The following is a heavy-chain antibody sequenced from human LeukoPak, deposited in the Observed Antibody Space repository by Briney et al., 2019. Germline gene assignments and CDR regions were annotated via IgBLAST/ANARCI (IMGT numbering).Heavy chain of an antibody. CDR2: INDSGRI. CDR1: GGSFSNYY. Sequence: SETLSLTCAVYGGSFSNYYWSWVRQPPGKGLECIGEINDSGRINYNPSLMSRVTISVDTSKNQFSLRLTSVTARDTAVYYCARRWNYGRNYYIDVWGKGATVSVSS. D-gene: IGHD1-7*01. J-gene: IGHJ6*03. CDR3: ARRWNYGRNYYIDV. V-gene: IGHV4-34*01.